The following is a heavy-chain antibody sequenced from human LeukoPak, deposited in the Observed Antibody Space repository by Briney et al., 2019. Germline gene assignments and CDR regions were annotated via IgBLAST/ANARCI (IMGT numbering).Heavy chain of an antibody. CDR3: ARQRLTGTYYFDY. J-gene: IGHJ4*02. CDR1: GGTVTSYT. Sequence: ASVKLSCTASGGTVTSYTISWVRQAPGQGPEWRGRIIPILGIANYAQKFKGRVTVTANKSTSTDYKELSSLRSEDTAVYYGARQRLTGTYYFDYWGQGTLVTVSS. V-gene: IGHV1-69*02. D-gene: IGHD1-20*01. CDR2: IIPILGIA.